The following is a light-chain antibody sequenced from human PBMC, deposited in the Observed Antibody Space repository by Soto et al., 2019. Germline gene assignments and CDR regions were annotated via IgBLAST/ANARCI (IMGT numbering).Light chain of an antibody. CDR2: EVT. V-gene: IGLV2-14*01. Sequence: QSGLTQPPSVSGLPGQSITISCTGTSGDIGRYNRFSWYKNHPGKAPNLIIYEVTDRPSGVSNRFSVSKSGNTASLTTSGLQAEDEAEYYCCSYTNINTRACVFGTGTKV. CDR3: CSYTNINTRACV. CDR1: SGDIGRYNR. J-gene: IGLJ1*01.